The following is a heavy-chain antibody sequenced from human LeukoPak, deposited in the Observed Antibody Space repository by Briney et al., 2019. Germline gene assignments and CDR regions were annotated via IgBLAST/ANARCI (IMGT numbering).Heavy chain of an antibody. CDR2: MNPNSGNT. CDR3: ARLPKYSRPLDY. V-gene: IGHV1-8*02. D-gene: IGHD6-6*01. J-gene: IGHJ4*02. Sequence: ASVKVSCKASGYTFSSYDINWVRQATGQGLEWMGWMNPNSGNTAYALKFQGRVTMSRDTSISTAYMELSSLRSEDTAVYYCARLPKYSRPLDYWGQGTLVTVSS. CDR1: GYTFSSYD.